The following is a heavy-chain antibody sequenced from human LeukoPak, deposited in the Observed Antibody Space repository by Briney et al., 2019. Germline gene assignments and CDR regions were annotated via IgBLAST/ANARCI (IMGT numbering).Heavy chain of an antibody. Sequence: NPSETLSLTCTVSGGSISTYYWSWLRQPPGEGLEWLGYIHSSANTNYNPSLKSRVTISVDTSKNQFSLKLSSVTAADTAVYYCARVDYYDSSGYYTDNWFDPWGQGTLVTVSS. CDR1: GGSISTYY. CDR2: IHSSANT. J-gene: IGHJ5*02. D-gene: IGHD3-22*01. V-gene: IGHV4-59*01. CDR3: ARVDYYDSSGYYTDNWFDP.